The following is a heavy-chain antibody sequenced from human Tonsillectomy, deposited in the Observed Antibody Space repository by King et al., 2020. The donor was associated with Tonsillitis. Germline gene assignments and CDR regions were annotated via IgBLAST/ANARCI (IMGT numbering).Heavy chain of an antibody. D-gene: IGHD6-19*01. CDR1: GFTFSRYS. CDR2: ISSSSSYI. CDR3: ARLIAVAGTGWFDP. Sequence: VQLVESGGGLVKPGGSLRLSCAASGFTFSRYSMNWVRQAPGKGLEWVSSISSSSSYIYYAGSVKGRFTISRDNAKNSMYLQMNSLRAGDTAVYYCARLIAVAGTGWFDPWGQGTLVTVSS. J-gene: IGHJ5*02. V-gene: IGHV3-21*01.